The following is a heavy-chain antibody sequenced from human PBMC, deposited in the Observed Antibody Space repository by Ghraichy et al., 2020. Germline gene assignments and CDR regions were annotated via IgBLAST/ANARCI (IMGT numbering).Heavy chain of an antibody. CDR1: GFTFSTYA. V-gene: IGHV3-23*01. D-gene: IGHD3-10*01. J-gene: IGHJ4*02. Sequence: GGSLRLSCAASGFTFSTYAMSWVRQAPGKGLEWVSGISGSGGSTYYADSVKGRFTISRDNSKSTLYLQMNSLRAEDTAVYYCAKDFTLVGGILVGLPDYWGQGTLVTVSS. CDR2: ISGSGGST. CDR3: AKDFTLVGGILVGLPDY.